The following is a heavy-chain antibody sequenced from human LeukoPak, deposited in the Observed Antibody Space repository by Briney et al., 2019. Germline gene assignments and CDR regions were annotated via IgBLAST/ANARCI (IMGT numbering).Heavy chain of an antibody. CDR2: ISAYNGNT. J-gene: IGHJ5*02. CDR1: GYTFTSYG. CDR3: ASSDRYCTNGVCYYNWFDP. D-gene: IGHD2-8*01. V-gene: IGHV1-18*01. Sequence: ASVKVSCKASGYTFTSYGISWVRQAPGQGLEWMGWISAYNGNTNYAQKLQGRVTMTTDTSTSTAYMELRSLRSDDTAVYYCASSDRYCTNGVCYYNWFDPWGQGTLVTVSS.